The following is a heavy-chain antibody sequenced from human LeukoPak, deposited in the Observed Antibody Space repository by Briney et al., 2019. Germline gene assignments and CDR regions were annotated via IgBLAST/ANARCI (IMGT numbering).Heavy chain of an antibody. Sequence: GGSLRLSCAASGFTFSAYWISWVRQAPGKGLEWVANIKQDGSEKYYVDSVKGRFTISRDNAKNSMYLQMNSLTAEDTAVYYCAGGGSGWYGYWGQGTLVTVSS. CDR3: AGGGSGWYGY. V-gene: IGHV3-7*01. D-gene: IGHD6-19*01. CDR1: GFTFSAYW. CDR2: IKQDGSEK. J-gene: IGHJ4*02.